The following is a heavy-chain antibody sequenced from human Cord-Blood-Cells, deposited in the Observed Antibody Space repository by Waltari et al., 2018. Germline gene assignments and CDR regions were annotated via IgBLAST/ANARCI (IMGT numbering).Heavy chain of an antibody. CDR2: IYYSGST. CDR3: AAGIAVAVWYFDL. J-gene: IGHJ2*01. V-gene: IGHV4-39*01. Sequence: QLQLQESGPGLVKPSETLSLTCTVSGGSISSSSYYWGWIRQPPGKGLEWIGSIYYSGSTSSSPSRKSRVTISVDTSKNQFSLKLSSVTAADTAVYYCAAGIAVAVWYFDLWGRGTLVTVSS. CDR1: GGSISSSSYY. D-gene: IGHD6-19*01.